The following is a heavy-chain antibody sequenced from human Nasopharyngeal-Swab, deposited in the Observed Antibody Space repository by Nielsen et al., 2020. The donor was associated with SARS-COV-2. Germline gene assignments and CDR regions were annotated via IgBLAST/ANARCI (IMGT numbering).Heavy chain of an antibody. D-gene: IGHD3-3*02. V-gene: IGHV3-48*02. CDR2: ISSSSSTI. J-gene: IGHJ4*02. Sequence: GESLKISCAASGFTFSSYSMNWVRQAPGKGLEWVSYISSSSSTIYYADSAKGRFTISRDNAKNSLYLQMNSLRDEDTAVYYCASVRIFGVVMNDYWGQGTLVTVSS. CDR1: GFTFSSYS. CDR3: ASVRIFGVVMNDY.